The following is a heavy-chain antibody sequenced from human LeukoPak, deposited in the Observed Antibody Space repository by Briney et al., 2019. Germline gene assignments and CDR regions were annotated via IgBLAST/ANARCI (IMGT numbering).Heavy chain of an antibody. V-gene: IGHV4-39*01. CDR2: IYYSGNT. D-gene: IGHD4-23*01. Sequence: SETLSLTCTVSGGSISSSSYYWGWIRQPPGKGLEWIGSIYYSGNTYYNPSLKSRVTISIDASKNQFSLKLSSVTAADTAVYYCANSANYGGNSGYFDYWGQGTLVTVSS. J-gene: IGHJ4*02. CDR1: GGSISSSSYY. CDR3: ANSANYGGNSGYFDY.